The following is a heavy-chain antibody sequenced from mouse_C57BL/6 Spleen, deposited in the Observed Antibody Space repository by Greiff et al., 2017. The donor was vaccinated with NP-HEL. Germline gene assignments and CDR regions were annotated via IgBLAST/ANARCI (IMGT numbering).Heavy chain of an antibody. J-gene: IGHJ2*01. CDR3: ARSVYDGYYGYFDY. CDR1: GYTFTSYW. Sequence: QVQLQQPGTELVKPGASVKLSCKASGYTFTSYWMHWVKQRPGQGLEWIGRIDPNSGGTKYNEKFKSKATLTVDKPSSTAYMQLSSLTSEDSAVYYCARSVYDGYYGYFDYWGQGTTLTVSS. D-gene: IGHD2-3*01. V-gene: IGHV1-72*01. CDR2: IDPNSGGT.